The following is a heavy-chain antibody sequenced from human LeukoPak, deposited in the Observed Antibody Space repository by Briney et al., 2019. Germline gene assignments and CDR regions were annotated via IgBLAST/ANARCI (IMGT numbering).Heavy chain of an antibody. CDR3: ARDVVPAAKSPWGFDP. V-gene: IGHV1-46*01. Sequence: ASVKVSCKASGYTFTSYYMHWVRQAPGQGLEWMGIINPSGGSTSYAQKFQGRVTMTRDMSTSTVYMELSSLRSEDTAVYYCARDVVPAAKSPWGFDPWGQGTLVTVSS. CDR2: INPSGGST. D-gene: IGHD2-2*01. J-gene: IGHJ5*02. CDR1: GYTFTSYY.